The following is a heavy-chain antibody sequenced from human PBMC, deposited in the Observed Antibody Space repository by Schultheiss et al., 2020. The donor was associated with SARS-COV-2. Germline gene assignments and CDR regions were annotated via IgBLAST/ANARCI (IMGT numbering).Heavy chain of an antibody. D-gene: IGHD4-23*01. CDR2: IWYDGSNK. J-gene: IGHJ6*02. CDR1: GFTFSSYG. V-gene: IGHV3-33*01. Sequence: GESLKISCAASGFTFSSYGMHWVRQAPGKGLEWVAVIWYDGSNKYYADSVKGRFTISRDNSKNTLYLQMNSLRAKDTAVYYCARDWTDYGGNYGMDVWGQGTTVTVSS. CDR3: ARDWTDYGGNYGMDV.